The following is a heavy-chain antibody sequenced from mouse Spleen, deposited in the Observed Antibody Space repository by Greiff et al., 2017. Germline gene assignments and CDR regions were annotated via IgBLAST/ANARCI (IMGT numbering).Heavy chain of an antibody. CDR3: ASQVRTWDYAMDY. J-gene: IGHJ4*01. CDR2: ISSGGSYT. CDR1: GFTFSSYA. Sequence: DVMLVESGGGLVKPGGSLKLSCAASGFTFSSYAMSWVRQTPEKRLEWVATISSGGSYTYYPDSVKGRFTISRDNAKNTLYLQMSSLRSEDTAMYYCASQVRTWDYAMDYWGQGTSVTVSS. D-gene: IGHD2-14*01. V-gene: IGHV5-9-1*01.